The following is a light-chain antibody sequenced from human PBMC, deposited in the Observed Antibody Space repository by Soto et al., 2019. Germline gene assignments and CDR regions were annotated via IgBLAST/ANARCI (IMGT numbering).Light chain of an antibody. CDR1: QSVSSN. J-gene: IGKJ1*01. Sequence: EIVMPQSPATLSVSPGEIATLSSRASQSVSSNLAWYQQKPCQAPGLLIQGASTRSTGIPARLSGSGAGTGFTLTISSLQSEDFAVYYCQQYNNWPPAFGQGNKVEIK. CDR2: GAS. V-gene: IGKV3-15*01. CDR3: QQYNNWPPA.